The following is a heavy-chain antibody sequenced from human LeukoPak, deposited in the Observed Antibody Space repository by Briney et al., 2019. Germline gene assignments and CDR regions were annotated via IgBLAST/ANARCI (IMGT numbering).Heavy chain of an antibody. J-gene: IGHJ2*01. V-gene: IGHV4-34*01. CDR3: ARGSAKFDL. CDR2: INHNGDT. Sequence: SETLSLTCAVYGGSFSTYYGTWIRQSPGKGLEWIGEINHNGDTNYKPSLKSRVTISVDTSKNQFSLKLSSVTAADTALYYCARGSAKFDLWGRGTLVTVSS. CDR1: GGSFSTYY.